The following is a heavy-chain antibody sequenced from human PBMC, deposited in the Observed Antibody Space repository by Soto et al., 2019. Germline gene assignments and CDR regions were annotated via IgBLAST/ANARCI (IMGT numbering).Heavy chain of an antibody. D-gene: IGHD2-15*01. V-gene: IGHV4-31*03. J-gene: IGHJ6*04. CDR2: IYYSGST. CDR1: GGSISSGGYY. CDR3: ARVKGGTLDV. Sequence: SETLSLTCTVSGGSISSGGYYWSWIRQHPGKGLEWIGYIYYSGSTYYNPSLKSRVTISVDTSKNQFSLKLSSVTAADTAVYYCARVKGGTLDVWGKGTTVTVSS.